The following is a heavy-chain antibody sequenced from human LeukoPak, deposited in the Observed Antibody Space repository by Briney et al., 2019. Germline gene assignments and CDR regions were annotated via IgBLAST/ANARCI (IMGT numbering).Heavy chain of an antibody. CDR1: GGSINNYY. D-gene: IGHD6-19*01. CDR3: ARDRVSVAGTIAFDY. Sequence: SETLSLTCTVSGGSINNYYWGWIRQPPGKGLEYIGYIYTSGSTNYNPSLKSRVTMSVDTSKNQFSLKLSSVTAADTAVYYCARDRVSVAGTIAFDYWGQGTLVTVSS. V-gene: IGHV4-4*07. CDR2: IYTSGST. J-gene: IGHJ4*02.